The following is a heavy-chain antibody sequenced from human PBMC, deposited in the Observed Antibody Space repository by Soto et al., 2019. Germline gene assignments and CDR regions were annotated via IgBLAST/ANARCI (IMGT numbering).Heavy chain of an antibody. CDR2: INANNGNT. J-gene: IGHJ4*02. D-gene: IGHD7-27*01. V-gene: IGHV1-18*01. CDR3: ARDLNLGLGDY. Sequence: QVQLVQSGAEVKKPGASVKVSCKASGYTFTSYGLSWVRQAPGQGLEWMGWINANNGNTKYAQKLQGRVPMTTDTSTTTAYMELRSLRSDDTAVYYCARDLNLGLGDYWGQGTLVTVSS. CDR1: GYTFTSYG.